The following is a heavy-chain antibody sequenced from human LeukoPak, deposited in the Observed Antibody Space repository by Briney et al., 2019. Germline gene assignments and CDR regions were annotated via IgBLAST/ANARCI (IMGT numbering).Heavy chain of an antibody. CDR1: GFTFSSYS. CDR3: ATPPVVATIRGDI. CDR2: ISSSSSAI. J-gene: IGHJ3*02. Sequence: GGSLRLSCAASGFTFSSYSMNWVRQAPGKGLEWVSYISSSSSAIYYADSVKGRFTISRDNSKNTLYLQMNSLRAEDTAVYYCATPPVVATIRGDIWGQGTMVTVSS. V-gene: IGHV3-48*01. D-gene: IGHD5-24*01.